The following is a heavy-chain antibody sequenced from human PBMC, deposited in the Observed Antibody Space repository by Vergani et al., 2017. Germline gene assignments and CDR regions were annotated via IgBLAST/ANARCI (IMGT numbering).Heavy chain of an antibody. Sequence: QVQLVESGGGVVQPGRSLRLSCAASGFTFSSYAMHWVLQAPGKGLEWVAVISYDGSNKYYADSVKGRFTISRDNSKNTLYLQMNSLRAEDTAVYYCARVTYDFWSGLENWGQGTLVTVSS. V-gene: IGHV3-30-3*01. CDR2: ISYDGSNK. J-gene: IGHJ4*02. CDR3: ARVTYDFWSGLEN. CDR1: GFTFSSYA. D-gene: IGHD3-3*01.